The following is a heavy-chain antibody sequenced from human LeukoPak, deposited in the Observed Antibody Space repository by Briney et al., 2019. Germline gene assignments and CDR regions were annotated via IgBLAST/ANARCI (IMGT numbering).Heavy chain of an antibody. J-gene: IGHJ4*02. D-gene: IGHD3-10*01. CDR1: GFTFSDSW. V-gene: IGHV3-7*05. CDR2: IHQDAGEK. CDR3: AGSKDHYCRY. Sequence: GGSLRLSCAASGFTFSDSWMTWVRQTPGKGLQWVASIHQDAGEKQYLDSVRGRFTISGDNAKSSLYLQMNSLTVDDTGIYYCAGSKDHYCRYWGQGTLVTVSS.